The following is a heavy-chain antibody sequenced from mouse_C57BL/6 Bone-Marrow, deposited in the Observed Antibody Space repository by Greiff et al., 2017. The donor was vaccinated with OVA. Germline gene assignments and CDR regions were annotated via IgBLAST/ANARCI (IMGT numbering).Heavy chain of an antibody. Sequence: VQLKQSGPELVKPGASVKISCKASGYSFTDYNMNWVKQSNGKSLEWIGVINPNYGTTSYNQKFKGKATLTVDQSSSTAYMQLNSLTSEDSAVYYCASLLTTVVSWYFDVWGTGTTVTVSS. D-gene: IGHD1-1*01. J-gene: IGHJ1*03. CDR1: GYSFTDYN. CDR2: INPNYGTT. CDR3: ASLLTTVVSWYFDV. V-gene: IGHV1-39*01.